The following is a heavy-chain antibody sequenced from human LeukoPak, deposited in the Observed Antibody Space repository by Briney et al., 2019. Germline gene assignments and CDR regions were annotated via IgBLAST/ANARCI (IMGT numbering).Heavy chain of an antibody. CDR3: ARGQQLGAYGMDV. Sequence: PGGSLRLSRAASGFTFSSYWMHWVRQAPGKGLVWVSRINSDGSSTSYADSVKGRFTISRDNAKNTLYLQMNSLRAEDTAVYYCARGQQLGAYGMDVWGQGTTVTVSS. D-gene: IGHD6-13*01. J-gene: IGHJ6*02. CDR1: GFTFSSYW. V-gene: IGHV3-74*01. CDR2: INSDGSST.